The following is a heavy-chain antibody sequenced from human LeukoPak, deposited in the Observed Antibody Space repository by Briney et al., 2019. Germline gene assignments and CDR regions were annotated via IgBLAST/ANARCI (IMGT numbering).Heavy chain of an antibody. D-gene: IGHD3-10*01. V-gene: IGHV4-4*07. CDR3: ARDSGTTGEVKFDP. Sequence: SETLSLTCAVSGGSISRYYWSWIRQPAGKGLQWIGRIYGSGSTTYNPSLKSRLTMSVDTSKNQFSLKLSSMTAADTAIYYCARDSGTTGEVKFDPWGQGTLVTVSS. J-gene: IGHJ5*02. CDR2: IYGSGST. CDR1: GGSISRYY.